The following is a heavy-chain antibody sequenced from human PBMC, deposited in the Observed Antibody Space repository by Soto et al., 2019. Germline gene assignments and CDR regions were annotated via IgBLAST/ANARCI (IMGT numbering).Heavy chain of an antibody. D-gene: IGHD4-17*01. CDR3: ARLRWTIDY. CDR1: GGSISSSSYY. Sequence: SETLSLTCTVSGGSISSSSYYWGWIRQPPGKGLEWIGSIYYSGGTYYNTSLKSRVTISVDTSKNQFSLKLSSVTAADTAVYYCARLRWTIDYWGQGTLVTVS. V-gene: IGHV4-39*01. CDR2: IYYSGGT. J-gene: IGHJ4*02.